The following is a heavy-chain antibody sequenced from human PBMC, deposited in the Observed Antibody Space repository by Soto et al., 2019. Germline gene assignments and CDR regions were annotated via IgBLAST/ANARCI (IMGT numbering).Heavy chain of an antibody. Sequence: PSQTLSLTCAIPGDSVSSNSAAWNWTRQSPSRGLEWLGRTYYRSKWYNDYAVSVKSRITINPDTSKNQFSLQLNAVTPEDRAGYYCAREGRVSWLAHWVQGTLVTVSS. V-gene: IGHV6-1*01. CDR1: GDSVSSNSAA. CDR3: AREGRVSWLAH. J-gene: IGHJ5*02. CDR2: TYYRSKWYN.